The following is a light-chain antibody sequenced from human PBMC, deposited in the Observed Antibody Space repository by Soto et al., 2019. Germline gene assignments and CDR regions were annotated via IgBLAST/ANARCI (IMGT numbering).Light chain of an antibody. CDR1: SSNIGSNT. J-gene: IGLJ3*02. V-gene: IGLV1-44*01. CDR2: SNN. CDR3: AAWDDSLNGRWV. Sequence: QSVLTQPPSASGTPGQRVTISCSGSSSNIGSNTVNWYQQLPVTAPKLLIYSNNQRPSGVPDRFSGSKSGTSASLAISGLQSEDEADYYCAAWDDSLNGRWVFGGGTKLTVL.